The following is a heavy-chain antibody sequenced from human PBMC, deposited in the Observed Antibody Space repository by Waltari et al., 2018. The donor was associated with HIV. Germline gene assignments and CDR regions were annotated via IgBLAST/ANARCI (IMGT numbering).Heavy chain of an antibody. CDR2: ISSSGTI. J-gene: IGHJ4*02. V-gene: IGHV3-48*01. Sequence: EVQLVESGGGLVQPGGSLRLSCAASGFTFPSYSMNWVRQAPGKGLEWVSYISSSGTIYYADSVKGRFTISRDNAKNSLYLQMNSLRAEDTAVYYCAASGYDANFDYWGQGTLVTVSS. CDR1: GFTFPSYS. CDR3: AASGYDANFDY. D-gene: IGHD5-12*01.